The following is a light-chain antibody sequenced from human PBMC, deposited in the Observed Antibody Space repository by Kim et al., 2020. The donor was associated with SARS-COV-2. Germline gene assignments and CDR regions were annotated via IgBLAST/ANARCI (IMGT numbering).Light chain of an antibody. CDR3: QQYDYSPPRYL. V-gene: IGKV3-20*01. CDR1: RRATSNY. CDR2: VAS. Sequence: PVARSSLPCRARRRATSNYLPCHEQKDAQPPCLLLFVASSRATRIPDRFSRSGSRTDFTLTLNRLEPEDFAVYYCQQYDYSPPRYLFGQGTKLEI. J-gene: IGKJ2*01.